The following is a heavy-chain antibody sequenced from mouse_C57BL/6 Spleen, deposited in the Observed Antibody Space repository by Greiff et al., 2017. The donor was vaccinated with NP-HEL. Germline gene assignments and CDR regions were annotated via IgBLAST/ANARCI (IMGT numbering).Heavy chain of an antibody. CDR1: GFTFSSYA. CDR2: ISDGGSYT. Sequence: DVHLVESGGGLVKPGGSLKLSCAASGFTFSSYAMSWVRQTPEKRLEWVATISDGGSYTYYPDNVKGRFTISRDNAKNNLYLQMSHLKSEDTAMYYCASMDYGSVWFAYWGQGTLVTVSA. CDR3: ASMDYGSVWFAY. J-gene: IGHJ3*01. V-gene: IGHV5-4*01. D-gene: IGHD1-1*01.